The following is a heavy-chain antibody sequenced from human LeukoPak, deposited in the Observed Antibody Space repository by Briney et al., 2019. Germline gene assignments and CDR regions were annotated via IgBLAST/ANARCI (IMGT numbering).Heavy chain of an antibody. Sequence: SETLSLTCAVYGGSYSGYYWSWIRQPPGKGLEWLGEINYSGSTNYNPSLKSRVTISVDTSKNQFSLKLSSVTAADTAVYYCARGTYDSSGYYYVPPDYWGQGTLVTVSS. D-gene: IGHD3-22*01. CDR1: GGSYSGYY. CDR2: INYSGST. J-gene: IGHJ4*02. CDR3: ARGTYDSSGYYYVPPDY. V-gene: IGHV4-34*01.